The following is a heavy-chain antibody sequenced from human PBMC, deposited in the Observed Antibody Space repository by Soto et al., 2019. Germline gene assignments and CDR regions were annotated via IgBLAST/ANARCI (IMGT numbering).Heavy chain of an antibody. CDR1: GYTFTGYY. CDR3: ARGRRDYYGSGRYYYYYMDV. Sequence: ASVKVSCKASGYTFTGYYMHWVRQAPGQGLEWMGWINPNSGGTNYAQKFQGWVTMTRDTSISTAYMELSRLRSDDTAVYYCARGRRDYYGSGRYYYYYMDVWGKGTTVTVSS. V-gene: IGHV1-2*04. J-gene: IGHJ6*03. D-gene: IGHD3-10*01. CDR2: INPNSGGT.